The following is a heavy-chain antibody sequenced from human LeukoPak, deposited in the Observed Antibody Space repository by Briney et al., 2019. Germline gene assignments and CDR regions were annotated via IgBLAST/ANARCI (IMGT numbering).Heavy chain of an antibody. CDR2: IYYSGST. D-gene: IGHD3-22*01. J-gene: IGHJ3*02. Sequence: SETLSLTCTVSGGSVSSGSYYWGWIRQPPGQGLEWIGYIYYSGSTNYNPSLKSRVTISVDTSKNQFSLKLSSVTAADTAVYYCYDSSGYYYPFDIWGQGTMVTVSS. CDR1: GGSVSSGSYY. CDR3: YDSSGYYYPFDI. V-gene: IGHV4-61*01.